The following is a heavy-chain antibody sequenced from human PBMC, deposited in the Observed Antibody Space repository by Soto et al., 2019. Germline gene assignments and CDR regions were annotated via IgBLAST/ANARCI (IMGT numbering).Heavy chain of an antibody. CDR3: AKVGLLWFGELWEDYYYYGMDV. CDR1: GFTFSSYA. D-gene: IGHD3-10*01. CDR2: ISGSGGST. J-gene: IGHJ6*04. V-gene: IGHV3-23*01. Sequence: GGSLRLSCAASGFTFSSYAMSWVRQAPGKGLEWVSAISGSGGSTYYADSVKGRFTISRDNSKNTLYLQMNSLRAEDTAVYYCAKVGLLWFGELWEDYYYYGMDVWGKGTTVTVSS.